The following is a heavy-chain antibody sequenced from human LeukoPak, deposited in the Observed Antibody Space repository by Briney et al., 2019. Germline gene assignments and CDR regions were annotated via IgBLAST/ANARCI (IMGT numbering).Heavy chain of an antibody. J-gene: IGHJ6*02. V-gene: IGHV3-66*01. CDR3: ARDRGILPYGMDV. Sequence: GGSLRLSCAASGSTVSSDYMNWVRQAPGKGLEWVSVIYSGGSTYYADSVKGRFTVSRDNSKNTLHLQMNSLRVEDTAVYYCARDRGILPYGMDVWGQGTTVTVSS. CDR1: GSTVSSDY. D-gene: IGHD3-16*01. CDR2: IYSGGST.